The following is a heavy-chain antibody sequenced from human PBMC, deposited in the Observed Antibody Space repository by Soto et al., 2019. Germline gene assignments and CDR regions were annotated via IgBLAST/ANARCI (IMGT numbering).Heavy chain of an antibody. Sequence: EVKLLESGGGLVQPGGSLRLSCGVSGFTVTSNGVSWVRQAPGKGLEWDSAISPNGQGIWYADSVKGRFTISRDISRNTVFLQMDSLRAEDTAVYYCAKDRKYPRDYFHYWGQGTLVTVSS. D-gene: IGHD6-6*01. CDR2: ISPNGQGI. CDR1: GFTVTSNG. J-gene: IGHJ4*02. CDR3: AKDRKYPRDYFHY. V-gene: IGHV3-23*01.